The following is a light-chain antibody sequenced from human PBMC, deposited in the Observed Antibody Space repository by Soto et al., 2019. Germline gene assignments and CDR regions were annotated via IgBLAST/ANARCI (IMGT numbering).Light chain of an antibody. CDR1: QGISSY. CDR3: QPYNSYPWT. Sequence: AIRMTQSPSSLSASTGDRLTITCRASQGISSYLACYQQKPGKAPKLLIYASSTFQSGVTSRFSGSGSGTDFTLTISSLQPDDFATYYCQPYNSYPWTVGQGTKVEIK. J-gene: IGKJ1*01. CDR2: ASS. V-gene: IGKV1-8*01.